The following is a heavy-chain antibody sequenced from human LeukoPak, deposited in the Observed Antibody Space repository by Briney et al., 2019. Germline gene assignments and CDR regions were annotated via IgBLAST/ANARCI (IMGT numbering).Heavy chain of an antibody. V-gene: IGHV3-33*06. J-gene: IGHJ4*02. CDR2: IWSDATEK. CDR1: GFTYSHYG. CDR3: AKDAQRGFDYSNSLEY. Sequence: GGSLRLSCAASGFTYSHYGMHWVPQAPGKGLEWVAVIWSDATEKYYGDAVKGRFTISRDNSRNTLYLQMNSLRVEDTAVYYCAKDAQRGFDYSNSLEYWGQGTLVTVS. D-gene: IGHD4-11*01.